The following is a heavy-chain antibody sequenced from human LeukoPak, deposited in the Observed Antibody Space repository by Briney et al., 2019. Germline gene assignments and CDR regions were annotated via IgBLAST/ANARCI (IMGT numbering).Heavy chain of an antibody. CDR2: IYSGGGT. CDR3: ATRSVAAPK. Sequence: GALRLSCAASGFTVSSNYMSWVRQVPGKGLQWVSLIYSGGGTRNADSVKGRFTISRDNSKNTLYLQMDSLRAEDTAVYYCATRSVAAPKWGQGTLVTVSS. V-gene: IGHV3-66*01. D-gene: IGHD6-25*01. J-gene: IGHJ4*02. CDR1: GFTVSSNY.